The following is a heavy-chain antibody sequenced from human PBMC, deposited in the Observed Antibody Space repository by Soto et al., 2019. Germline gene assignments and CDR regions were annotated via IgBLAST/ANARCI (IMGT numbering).Heavy chain of an antibody. J-gene: IGHJ6*02. CDR3: AREEAKLELRAMDV. D-gene: IGHD1-7*01. V-gene: IGHV3-33*01. CDR2: IWYDGSNK. Sequence: QVQLVESGGGVVQPGRSLRLSCAASGFTFSSYGMHWVRQAPGKGLEWVAVIWYDGSNKYYADSVKGRFTISRDNSKNTRYLQMNSLRAEDTAVYYCAREEAKLELRAMDVWGQGTTVTVSS. CDR1: GFTFSSYG.